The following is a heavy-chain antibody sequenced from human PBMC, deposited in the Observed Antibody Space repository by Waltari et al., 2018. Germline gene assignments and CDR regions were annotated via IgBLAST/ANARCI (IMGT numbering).Heavy chain of an antibody. CDR2: TSDDAYNK. CDR1: GLSSYA. CDR3: ARADTVYCSSTSCPRHAFDF. D-gene: IGHD2-2*01. V-gene: IGHV3-30*04. Sequence: QVQPVESGGGVAQPGRSLRLSCAASGLSSYAMHWVRQAPGKGLGRCAFTSDDAYNKYYADSVKGPFTISRDNSRDTLYLQMNSLRAEDTAVYFCARADTVYCSSTSCPRHAFDFWGQGTMVTVSS. J-gene: IGHJ3*01.